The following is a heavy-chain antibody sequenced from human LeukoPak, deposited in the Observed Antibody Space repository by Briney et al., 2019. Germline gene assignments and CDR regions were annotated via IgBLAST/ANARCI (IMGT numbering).Heavy chain of an antibody. CDR2: ISSSGGTT. D-gene: IGHD3-9*01. CDR3: AKDDTICLDY. V-gene: IGHV3-23*01. CDR1: GFTFSSYA. Sequence: GGSLRLSCAASGFTFSSYAMSWVRQAPGKGLEWVSAISSSGGTTYYADSVKGRFTISRDSSKNTLCLQMDSLRAGDTAVYYCAKDDTICLDYWGQGTLVTVSS. J-gene: IGHJ4*02.